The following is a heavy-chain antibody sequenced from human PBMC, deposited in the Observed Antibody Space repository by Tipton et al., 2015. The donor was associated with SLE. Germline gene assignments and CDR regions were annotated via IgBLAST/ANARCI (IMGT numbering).Heavy chain of an antibody. CDR1: GGSISSSSYY. D-gene: IGHD3-10*01. CDR3: ARALWYYGSGS. Sequence: TLSLTCTVSGGSISSSSYYWGWIRQPPGKGLEWIGEINHSGSTNYNPSLKSRVTISVDTSKNQFSLKLSSVTAADTAVYYCARALWYYGSGSWGQGTLVTVSS. V-gene: IGHV4-39*07. CDR2: INHSGST. J-gene: IGHJ4*02.